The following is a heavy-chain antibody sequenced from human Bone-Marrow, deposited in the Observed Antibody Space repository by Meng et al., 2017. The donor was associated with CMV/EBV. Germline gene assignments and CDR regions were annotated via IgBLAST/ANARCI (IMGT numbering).Heavy chain of an antibody. Sequence: GESLKISCAASGFTFSSYSMNWVRQAPGKGLEWVSSISSSSSYIYYADSVKGRFTISRDNAKNSLYLQMNSLRAEDTAVYYCASRGATGTPYWGQGTLVTVSS. D-gene: IGHD1-26*01. CDR3: ASRGATGTPY. CDR1: GFTFSSYS. J-gene: IGHJ4*02. V-gene: IGHV3-21*01. CDR2: ISSSSSYI.